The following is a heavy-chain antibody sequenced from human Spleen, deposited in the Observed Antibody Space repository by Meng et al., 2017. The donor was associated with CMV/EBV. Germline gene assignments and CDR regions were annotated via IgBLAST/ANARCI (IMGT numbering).Heavy chain of an antibody. V-gene: IGHV3-74*01. J-gene: IGHJ2*01. CDR1: GFTFRSYW. CDR2: INSDGSST. CDR3: AGRPHVDL. Sequence: VEGGGAGGGLVQPGGPLRLSCAASGFTFRSYWMHWVRQAPGKGLVWLSRINSDGSSTSYADSVKGRFTISRDNVKNTLYLQMNSLRAEDTAVYYCAGRPHVDLWGRGTLVTVSS. D-gene: IGHD2-15*01.